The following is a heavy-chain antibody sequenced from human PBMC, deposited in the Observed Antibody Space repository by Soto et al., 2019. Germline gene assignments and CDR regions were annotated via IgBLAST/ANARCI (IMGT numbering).Heavy chain of an antibody. D-gene: IGHD3-16*01. CDR2: IWYDGSNK. J-gene: IGHJ4*02. Sequence: GGSLRLSCAASGFTFSSYGMHWVRQAPGKGLEWVAVIWYDGSNKYYADSVKGRFTISRDNSKNTLYLQMNSLRAEDTAVYYCARAGFGVQYYFDYWGQGTLVTVSS. V-gene: IGHV3-33*01. CDR3: ARAGFGVQYYFDY. CDR1: GFTFSSYG.